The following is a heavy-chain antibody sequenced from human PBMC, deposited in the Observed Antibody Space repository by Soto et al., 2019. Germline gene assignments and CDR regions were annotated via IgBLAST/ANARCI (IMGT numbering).Heavy chain of an antibody. CDR3: ARLYYDFWSGYPASSDYYYYGMDV. D-gene: IGHD3-3*01. J-gene: IGHJ6*02. Sequence: PGESLKISCKGSGYSFTSYWISWVRQMTGKGLEWMGRIDPSDSYTNYSPSFQGHVTISADKSISTAYLQWSSLKASDTAMYYCARLYYDFWSGYPASSDYYYYGMDVWGQGTTVTVSS. V-gene: IGHV5-10-1*01. CDR1: GYSFTSYW. CDR2: IDPSDSYT.